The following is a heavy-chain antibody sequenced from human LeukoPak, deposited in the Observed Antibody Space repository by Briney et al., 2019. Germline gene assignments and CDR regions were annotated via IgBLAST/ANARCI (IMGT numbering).Heavy chain of an antibody. Sequence: PGRSLRLSCAASGFSLSAYGVHWVRQAPGKGLEWVAVIWYDGTSKDYADSVKGRFTISRDNSKNTLYLQMSSLRAEDTALYFCAKDIRYSSGSDAFDIWGQGTMVTVSS. D-gene: IGHD6-19*01. V-gene: IGHV3-33*06. CDR2: IWYDGTSK. CDR1: GFSLSAYG. CDR3: AKDIRYSSGSDAFDI. J-gene: IGHJ3*02.